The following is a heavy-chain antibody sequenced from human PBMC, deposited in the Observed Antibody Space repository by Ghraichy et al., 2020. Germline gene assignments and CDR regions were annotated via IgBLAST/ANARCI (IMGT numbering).Heavy chain of an antibody. CDR1: EFTFYYYP. CDR2: ISYDGSKT. V-gene: IGHV3-30*18. J-gene: IGHJ6*02. CDR3: AKVPHTWNDYYYGVDV. Sequence: GGSLRLSCAASEFTFYYYPMHWVRQAPGKGLEWVALISYDGSKTYYADSVKGRFTVSRDNSNNTLYLQMNSLRAEDTAVYYCAKVPHTWNDYYYGVDVWGQGTTVTVSS. D-gene: IGHD1-1*01.